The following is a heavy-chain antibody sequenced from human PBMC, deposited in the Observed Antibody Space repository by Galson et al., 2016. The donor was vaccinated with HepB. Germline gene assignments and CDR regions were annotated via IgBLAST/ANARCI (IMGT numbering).Heavy chain of an antibody. CDR2: LYYSGST. J-gene: IGHJ5*02. CDR3: AKVGKEYQLLAGWFDP. V-gene: IGHV4-39*07. D-gene: IGHD2-2*01. CDR1: GDSISTSTSY. Sequence: SETLSLTCTVSGDSISTSTSYWAWIRQPPGKGLEWIGSLYYSGSTYYNASLKSRVTISLDTSKNQFSLKLTSVTAADTAVYYCAKVGKEYQLLAGWFDPWGQGTLCTVSA.